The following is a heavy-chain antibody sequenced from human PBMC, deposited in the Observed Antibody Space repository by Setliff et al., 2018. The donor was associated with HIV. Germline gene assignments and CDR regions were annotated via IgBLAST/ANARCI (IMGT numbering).Heavy chain of an antibody. D-gene: IGHD3-10*01. CDR2: INYRGNT. CDR1: GGSISTSRYY. J-gene: IGHJ6*03. Sequence: SETLFLTCTVSGGSISTSRYYWGWIRQPPGKGLEWIGSINYRGNTYYNPSLTSRAAIFVDTSKNQISLKLSSVTAADTAVYYCASLNGSESPYIYYYYMDVWGKGTTVTVS. V-gene: IGHV4-39*01. CDR3: ASLNGSESPYIYYYYMDV.